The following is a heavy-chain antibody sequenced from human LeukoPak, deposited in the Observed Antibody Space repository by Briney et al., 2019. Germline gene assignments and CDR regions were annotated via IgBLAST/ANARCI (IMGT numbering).Heavy chain of an antibody. Sequence: SETLSLTCTVSGGSISSYYWSWIRQPPGKGLDWIGYIYYSGSTNYNPSLKSRVTISVDTSKNQFSLKLSSVTAADTAVYYCARDGIQYGDAFDIWGQGTMVTVSS. V-gene: IGHV4-59*01. D-gene: IGHD5-18*01. J-gene: IGHJ3*02. CDR3: ARDGIQYGDAFDI. CDR2: IYYSGST. CDR1: GGSISSYY.